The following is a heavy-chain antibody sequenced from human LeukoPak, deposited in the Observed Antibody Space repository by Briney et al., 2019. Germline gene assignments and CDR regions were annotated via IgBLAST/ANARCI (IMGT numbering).Heavy chain of an antibody. J-gene: IGHJ4*02. Sequence: SETLSPTCTVSGGSVSSGNYYWSWLRQPPGEGLEWIAYARDGGTTNHNPSLKSRVTISVDTSKNQFSLKLTTVTAADTAVYYCARDNNGSLDYWGQGTLVTVSS. V-gene: IGHV4-61*01. D-gene: IGHD1/OR15-1a*01. CDR1: GGSVSSGNYY. CDR3: ARDNNGSLDY. CDR2: ARDGGTT.